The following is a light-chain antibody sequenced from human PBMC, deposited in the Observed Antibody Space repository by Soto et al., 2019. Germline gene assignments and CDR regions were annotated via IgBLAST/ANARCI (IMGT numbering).Light chain of an antibody. Sequence: QSVLTQPPSVSGVPGQKITISCTGSRSNIGAGYDVHWYQQFRGTAPKLLIYGNKNRPSGVPDRFSGSKSGTSASLAITGGEAEDEADYFCQSYDSGFSGLVFGGGTQLTVL. CDR1: RSNIGAGYD. CDR3: QSYDSGFSGLV. V-gene: IGLV1-40*02. J-gene: IGLJ3*02. CDR2: GNK.